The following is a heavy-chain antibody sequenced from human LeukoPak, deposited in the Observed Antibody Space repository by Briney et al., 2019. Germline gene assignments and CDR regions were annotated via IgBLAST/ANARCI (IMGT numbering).Heavy chain of an antibody. Sequence: ASVKVSCKASGYTFTGYYMHWVRQAPGQGLEWMGWINPNSGGTNYAQKFQGRVTMTRDTPISTAYMELSRLRSDDTAVYYCARDAPSYDYVWGSYPYWGQGTLVTVSS. D-gene: IGHD3-16*02. CDR1: GYTFTGYY. CDR3: ARDAPSYDYVWGSYPY. CDR2: INPNSGGT. V-gene: IGHV1-2*02. J-gene: IGHJ4*02.